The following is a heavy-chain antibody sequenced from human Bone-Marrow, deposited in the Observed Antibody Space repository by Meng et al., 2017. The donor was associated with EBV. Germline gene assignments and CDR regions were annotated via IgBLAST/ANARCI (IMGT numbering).Heavy chain of an antibody. D-gene: IGHD3-10*01. CDR3: ARMSYGSGSYYNWFDP. V-gene: IGHV1-2*06. J-gene: IGHJ5*02. Sequence: QVELVLLGAEVKKPGASVKVSCKASGYTFTGYYMHWVRQAPGQGLEWMGRINPNSGGTNYAQKFQGRVTMTRDTSISTAYMELSRLRSDDTAVYYCARMSYGSGSYYNWFDPWGQGTLVTVSS. CDR1: GYTFTGYY. CDR2: INPNSGGT.